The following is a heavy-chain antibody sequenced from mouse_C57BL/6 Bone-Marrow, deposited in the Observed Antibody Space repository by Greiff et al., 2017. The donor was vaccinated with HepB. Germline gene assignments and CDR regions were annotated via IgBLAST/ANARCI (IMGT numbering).Heavy chain of an antibody. J-gene: IGHJ1*03. V-gene: IGHV2-9-1*01. CDR1: GFSLTSYA. CDR3: ASITTVRVWYFDV. CDR2: IWTGGGT. Sequence: QVQLQQSGPGLVAPSQSLSITCTVSGFSLTSYAISWVRQPPGKGLEWLGVIWTGGGTNYNSALKSRLSISKDNSKSQVFLKMNSLQTDDTARYYCASITTVRVWYFDVWGTGTTVTVSS. D-gene: IGHD1-1*01.